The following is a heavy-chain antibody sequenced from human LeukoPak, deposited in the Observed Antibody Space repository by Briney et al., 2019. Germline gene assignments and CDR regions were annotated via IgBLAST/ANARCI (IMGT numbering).Heavy chain of an antibody. CDR2: IWYDGSNK. J-gene: IGHJ6*02. CDR1: GFTFSSYG. D-gene: IGHD6-19*01. CDR3: ARVQGAYSSGWYFTKPYYYGMDV. V-gene: IGHV3-33*01. Sequence: GRSLRLSCAASGFTFSSYGMHWVRQAPGKGLEWVAVIWYDGSNKYYADSVKGRFTISRDNSKNTLYLQMNSLRAEDTAVYYCARVQGAYSSGWYFTKPYYYGMDVWGQGTTVTVSS.